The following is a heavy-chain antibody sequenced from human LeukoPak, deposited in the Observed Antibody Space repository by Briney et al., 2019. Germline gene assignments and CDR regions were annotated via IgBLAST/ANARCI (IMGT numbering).Heavy chain of an antibody. J-gene: IGHJ4*02. CDR1: GFTFSSYS. CDR2: ISSSSSYI. Sequence: GGSLRLSCAASGFTFSSYSMNWVRQAPGKGLEWVSSISSSSSYIYYADSVKGRFTISRDNAKNSLYLQMNSLRVEDTAVYYCARDYGRDSSGYYYQDYWGQGTLVTVSS. D-gene: IGHD3-22*01. CDR3: ARDYGRDSSGYYYQDY. V-gene: IGHV3-21*01.